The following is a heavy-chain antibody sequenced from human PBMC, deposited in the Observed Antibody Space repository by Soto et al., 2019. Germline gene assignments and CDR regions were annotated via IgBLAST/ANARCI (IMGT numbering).Heavy chain of an antibody. CDR1: GFTFGDYA. CDR3: TRDPNIVVVTAIMRDAFDI. D-gene: IGHD2-21*02. CDR2: IRSKAYGGTT. J-gene: IGHJ3*02. V-gene: IGHV3-49*03. Sequence: GGSLRLSCTASGFTFGDYAMSWFRQAPGKGLEWVGFIRSKAYGGTTEYAASVKGRFTISRDDSKSIAYLQMNSLKTEDTVVYYCTRDPNIVVVTAIMRDAFDIWGQGTMVTVSS.